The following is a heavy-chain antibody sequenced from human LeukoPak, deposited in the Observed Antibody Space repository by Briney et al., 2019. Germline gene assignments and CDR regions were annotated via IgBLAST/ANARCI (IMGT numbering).Heavy chain of an antibody. CDR2: VSGSGGST. J-gene: IGHJ4*02. CDR3: AKNSQSDSSGWNFDY. CDR1: GFTFSSYA. D-gene: IGHD6-19*01. V-gene: IGHV3-23*01. Sequence: GGSLRLSCVASGFTFSSYAMSWVRQAPGKGLEWVSGVSGSGGSTYYADSVKGRFTISRDNSKNTLYLQMNSLRAEDTAIYYCAKNSQSDSSGWNFDYWGQGTLVTVSS.